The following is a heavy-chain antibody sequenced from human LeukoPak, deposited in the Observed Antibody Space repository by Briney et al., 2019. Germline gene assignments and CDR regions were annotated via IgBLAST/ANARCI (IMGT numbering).Heavy chain of an antibody. J-gene: IGHJ3*02. Sequence: ASVKVSCKASGYTFTSYDINWVRQAPGQGLEWMGWMNPNSGNTGYAQKFQGRVTMTRNTSISTAYMELSSLRSEDTAVYYCARGWFGEFTHNAFDIWGQGTMVTVSS. V-gene: IGHV1-8*01. CDR3: ARGWFGEFTHNAFDI. CDR2: MNPNSGNT. D-gene: IGHD3-10*01. CDR1: GYTFTSYD.